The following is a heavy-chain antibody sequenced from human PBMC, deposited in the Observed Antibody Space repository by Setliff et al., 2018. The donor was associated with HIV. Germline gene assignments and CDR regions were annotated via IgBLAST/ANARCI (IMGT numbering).Heavy chain of an antibody. V-gene: IGHV4-59*08. CDR3: ARHGHFYDTSSSDAFDI. Sequence: SETLSLTCNVSGGSISTYYWSWIRQPPGKGLEWLGYVSYSGSTNFNPSLESRLAMSVDMSKNHFSLKLRSVTAADTAVYYCARHGHFYDTSSSDAFDIWGHGTMVTVSS. J-gene: IGHJ3*02. CDR1: GGSISTYY. D-gene: IGHD6-19*01. CDR2: VSYSGST.